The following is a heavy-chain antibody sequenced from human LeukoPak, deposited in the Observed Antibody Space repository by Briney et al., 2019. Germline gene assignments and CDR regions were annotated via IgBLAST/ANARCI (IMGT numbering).Heavy chain of an antibody. D-gene: IGHD3-22*01. CDR2: INWNDGST. CDR3: ARNYYYDSSGYYYVEDYYYGMDV. V-gene: IGHV3-20*04. J-gene: IGHJ6*02. CDR1: GFTFSDNG. Sequence: GGSLRLSCAASGFTFSDNGMSWVRQAPGKGLEWVSGINWNDGSTVYADSVKGRFTISRDKAKNSLYLQMNSLRAEDTALYYCARNYYYDSSGYYYVEDYYYGMDVGGQGTTVTVSS.